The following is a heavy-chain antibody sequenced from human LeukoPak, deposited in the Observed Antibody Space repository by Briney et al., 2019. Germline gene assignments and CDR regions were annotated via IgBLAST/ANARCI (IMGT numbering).Heavy chain of an antibody. Sequence: VAVISYDGSNKYFADSVKGRFTISRDNSKNTLYLQMNSLRAEDIFLYNRAKDEYSSSTSSLENWGQGSLVTVSS. J-gene: IGHJ1*01. CDR3: AKDEYSSSTSSLEN. V-gene: IGHV3-30*18. CDR2: ISYDGSNK. D-gene: IGHD6-6*01.